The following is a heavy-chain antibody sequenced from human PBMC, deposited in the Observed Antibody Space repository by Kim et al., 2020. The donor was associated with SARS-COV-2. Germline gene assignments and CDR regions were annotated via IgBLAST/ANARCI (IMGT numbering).Heavy chain of an antibody. D-gene: IGHD2-2*01. CDR1: GFTVSSNY. Sequence: GGSLRLSCAASGFTVSSNYMTWVRQAPGKGLEWVSVIYSGGSTYYADSVKGRFTISRHNSNNTLYLQMNSLRAEYTAVYYCASASIASLSAAMDVWGQGTTVTVSS. CDR3: ASASIASLSAAMDV. CDR2: IYSGGST. J-gene: IGHJ6*02. V-gene: IGHV3-53*04.